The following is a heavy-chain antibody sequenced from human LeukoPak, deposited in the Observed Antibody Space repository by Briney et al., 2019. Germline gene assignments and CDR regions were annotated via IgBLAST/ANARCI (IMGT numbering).Heavy chain of an antibody. CDR1: GGSVSSGSYY. CDR2: IYYSGST. CDR3: ARDTFAGHDAFDI. V-gene: IGHV4-61*01. D-gene: IGHD2/OR15-2a*01. J-gene: IGHJ3*02. Sequence: SETLSLTCTVSGGSVSSGSYYWSWIRQPPGKGLEWIGYIYYSGSTNYNPSLKSRVTISVDTSKNQFSLKLSSVTAADTAVYYCARDTFAGHDAFDIWGQGTMVTVSS.